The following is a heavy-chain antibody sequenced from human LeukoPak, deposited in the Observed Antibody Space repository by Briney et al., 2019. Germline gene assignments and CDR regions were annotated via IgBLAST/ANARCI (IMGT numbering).Heavy chain of an antibody. CDR1: GYTLTELG. CDR2: FNPEDGET. J-gene: IGHJ3*02. V-gene: IGHV1-24*01. D-gene: IGHD6-19*01. CDR3: ATGRVRLGLGIPVPGREIGALEM. Sequence: ASVKVSCKVSGYTLTELGMHWVRQTPGRGLAWMGGFNPEDGETVYAETFQDRVTMTEDTSTDTAYMELSSLRSEDTAVYYCATGRVRLGLGIPVPGREIGALEMWGQGTMVTVSS.